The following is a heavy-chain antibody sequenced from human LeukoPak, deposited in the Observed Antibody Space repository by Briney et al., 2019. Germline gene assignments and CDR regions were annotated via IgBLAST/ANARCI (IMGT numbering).Heavy chain of an antibody. D-gene: IGHD3-22*01. CDR1: GFTFSSYA. CDR3: AKHLTYYYDSSGKREYFQH. Sequence: PGASLRLSCAASGFTFSSYAMSWVRQAPGKGLEWVSATSGSGGSTYYADSVKGRFTISRDNSKNTLYLQMNSLGAEDTAVYYCAKHLTYYYDSSGKREYFQHWGQGTLVTVSS. J-gene: IGHJ1*01. V-gene: IGHV3-23*01. CDR2: TSGSGGST.